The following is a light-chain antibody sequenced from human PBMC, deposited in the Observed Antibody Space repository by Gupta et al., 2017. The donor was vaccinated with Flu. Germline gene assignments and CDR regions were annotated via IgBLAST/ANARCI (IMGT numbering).Light chain of an antibody. Sequence: QSALTQPRSVSGSPGQSVTISCTGTSSDVGGYNYVSWYQQHPGKAPKLMLYDVFKRPSGVPDRFSGSKSGNAASLTISGLQAEDEADYYCCSYAGSYTYVFGTGTKVTVL. CDR3: CSYAGSYTYV. CDR2: DVF. J-gene: IGLJ1*01. V-gene: IGLV2-11*01. CDR1: SSDVGGYNY.